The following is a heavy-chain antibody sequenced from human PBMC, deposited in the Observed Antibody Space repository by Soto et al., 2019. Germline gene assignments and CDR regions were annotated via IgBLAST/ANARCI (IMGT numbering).Heavy chain of an antibody. Sequence: QVQLQESGPGLVKPSESLSLTCAVSGDSISSYYCMWIRQPPGKGLESIGYLYYGRSANYNPSLKSRLTLSLDTSTNQCSLTLSSMTAADTAVYYCALRSMAVVPEYWGQGTLVTVSS. J-gene: IGHJ4*02. CDR3: ALRSMAVVPEY. D-gene: IGHD3-22*01. CDR1: GDSISSYY. CDR2: LYYGRSA. V-gene: IGHV4-59*01.